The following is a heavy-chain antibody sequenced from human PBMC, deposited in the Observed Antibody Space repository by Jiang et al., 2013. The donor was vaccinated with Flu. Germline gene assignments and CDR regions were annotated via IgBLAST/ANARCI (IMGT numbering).Heavy chain of an antibody. J-gene: IGHJ4*02. D-gene: IGHD6-13*01. Sequence: KFQGRVTITRDTSASTAYMELSSLRSEDTAVYYCARDWASSSWYDYWGQGTLVTVSS. V-gene: IGHV1-3*01. CDR3: ARDWASSSWYDY.